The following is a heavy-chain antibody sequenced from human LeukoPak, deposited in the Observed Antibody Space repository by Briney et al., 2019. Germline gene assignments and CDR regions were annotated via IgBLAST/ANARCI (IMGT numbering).Heavy chain of an antibody. V-gene: IGHV1-46*01. CDR1: GYTFTSYY. J-gene: IGHJ5*02. D-gene: IGHD3-22*01. CDR2: INPSGGST. CDR3: ARARPDYYDSSDYYGLYWFDP. Sequence: GASVKVSCKASGYTFTSYYMHWVRQTPGQGLEWMGIINPSGGSTSYAQKFQGRVTMTRDTSTSTVYMELSSLRSEDTAVYYCARARPDYYDSSDYYGLYWFDPWGQGTLVTVSS.